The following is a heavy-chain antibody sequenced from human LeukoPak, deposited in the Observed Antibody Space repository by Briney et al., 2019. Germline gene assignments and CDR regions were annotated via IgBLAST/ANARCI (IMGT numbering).Heavy chain of an antibody. CDR1: GFTLSSYA. Sequence: GGSLRLSCAASGFTLSSYAMHWARQAPGKGLEWVAVISYDGSNKYYADSVKGRFTISRDNSKNTLYLQMNSLRAEDTAVYYCARDRTGYCSSTSCHMGAFDIWGQGTMVTVSS. J-gene: IGHJ3*02. CDR2: ISYDGSNK. CDR3: ARDRTGYCSSTSCHMGAFDI. V-gene: IGHV3-30*04. D-gene: IGHD2-2*02.